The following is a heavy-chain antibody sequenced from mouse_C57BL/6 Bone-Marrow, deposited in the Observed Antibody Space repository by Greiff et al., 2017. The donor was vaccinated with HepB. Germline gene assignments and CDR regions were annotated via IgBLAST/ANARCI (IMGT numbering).Heavy chain of an antibody. J-gene: IGHJ2*01. D-gene: IGHD2-5*01. V-gene: IGHV1-69*01. CDR2: IDPSDSYT. Sequence: QVQLQQRGAELVMPGASVKLSCKASGYTFTSYWMHWVKQRPGQGLEWIGEIDPSDSYTNYNQKFKGKSTLTVDKSSSTAYMQLSSLTSEDSAVYYCAREGIYYSNYDFDYWGQGTTLTVSS. CDR1: GYTFTSYW. CDR3: AREGIYYSNYDFDY.